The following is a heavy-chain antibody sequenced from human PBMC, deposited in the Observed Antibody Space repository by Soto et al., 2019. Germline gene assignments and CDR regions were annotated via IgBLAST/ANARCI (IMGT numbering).Heavy chain of an antibody. CDR2: IDPSDSYT. V-gene: IGHV5-10-1*01. J-gene: IGHJ6*02. D-gene: IGHD6-13*01. CDR3: ARYRMVRYYYYGMDV. CDR1: GYSFTSYW. Sequence: GESLKISCKGSGYSFTSYWISWVRQMPGKGLEWMGRIDPSDSYTNYSPSFQGHVTISADKSISTAYLQWSSLKASDTATYYCARYRMVRYYYYGMDVWGQGTTATVSS.